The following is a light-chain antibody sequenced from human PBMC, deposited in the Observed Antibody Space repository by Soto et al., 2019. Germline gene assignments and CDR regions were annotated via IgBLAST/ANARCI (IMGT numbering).Light chain of an antibody. Sequence: QSALTQPASVSGSPGQSITISCVGTSSDVGAYNYVSWYQKHPGKAPNLMIYEVSNRPSGVSNRFSGSKSGNTASLTISGRQAEDEADYYCSSYTSSSTLYVFGTGTKVTVL. CDR2: EVS. CDR1: SSDVGAYNY. J-gene: IGLJ1*01. CDR3: SSYTSSSTLYV. V-gene: IGLV2-14*01.